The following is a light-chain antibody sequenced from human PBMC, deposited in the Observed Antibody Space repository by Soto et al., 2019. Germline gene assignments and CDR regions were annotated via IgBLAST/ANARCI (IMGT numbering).Light chain of an antibody. CDR3: QQYDSYTWT. Sequence: DIQMTQSPSTLSASVGDRVTITCRASQSINRWLAWYQQKPGKAPKFLIYMASSLESGVPSIFSGSGSRTESTLTISSLQADDVATYFCQQYDSYTWTFGQGTKVEI. J-gene: IGKJ1*01. CDR1: QSINRW. CDR2: MAS. V-gene: IGKV1-5*03.